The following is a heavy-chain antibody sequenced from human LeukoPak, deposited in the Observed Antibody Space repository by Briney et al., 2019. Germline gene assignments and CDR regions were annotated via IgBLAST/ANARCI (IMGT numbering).Heavy chain of an antibody. V-gene: IGHV3-49*04. CDR2: IRSKAYGGTT. CDR1: GFTFGNFG. CDR3: SRERYSYGPFDY. Sequence: GGSLRLSCTASGFTFGNFGMSWVRQAPGKGLQWVGFIRSKAYGGTTECATSVKGRFTISRDDSTRIAYLQMNSLKTDDTGVYYCSRERYSYGPFDYWGQGTLVTVSS. J-gene: IGHJ4*02. D-gene: IGHD5-18*01.